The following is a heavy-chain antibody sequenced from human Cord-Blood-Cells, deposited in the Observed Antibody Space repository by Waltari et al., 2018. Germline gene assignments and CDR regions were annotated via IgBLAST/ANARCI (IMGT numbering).Heavy chain of an antibody. CDR3: ARVGFFGGYFDY. CDR2: IYHSGST. CDR1: GGSISSGGYS. D-gene: IGHD2-15*01. V-gene: IGHV4-30-2*01. Sequence: QLQLQESGSGLVKPSPSLSLTCAVSGGSISSGGYSWSWIQQPPGKGLEWIGYIYHSGSTYYNPSLKSRVTISVDRSKNQFSLKLSSVTAADTAVYYCARVGFFGGYFDYWGQGTLVTVSS. J-gene: IGHJ4*02.